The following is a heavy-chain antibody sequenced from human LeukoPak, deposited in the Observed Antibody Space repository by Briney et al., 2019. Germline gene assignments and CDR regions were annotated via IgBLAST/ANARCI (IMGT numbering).Heavy chain of an antibody. D-gene: IGHD5-18*01. CDR3: ARGGTGYSSYYNMDV. J-gene: IGHJ6*02. V-gene: IGHV4-59*01. CDR1: GGSISSYY. CDR2: IHYSGST. Sequence: SETLSLTCTVFGGSISSYYWCWIRQPSGKGLEWIGYIHYSGSTNYNPSLKSRVTMAVDTSENQFSLNLSSVTTADTAVYYCARGGTGYSSYYNMDVWGQGSTVTVSS.